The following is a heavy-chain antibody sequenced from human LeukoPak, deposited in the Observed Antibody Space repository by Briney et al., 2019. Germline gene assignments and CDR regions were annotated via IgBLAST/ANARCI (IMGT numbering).Heavy chain of an antibody. CDR1: GGTFSSYA. J-gene: IGHJ6*02. V-gene: IGHV1-69*04. CDR2: IIPIFGIA. Sequence: ASVKVSYKASGGTFSSYAISWVRQAPGQGLEWMGRIIPIFGIANYAQKFQGRVTITADKSTSTAYMELSSLRSEDTAVYYCARDGRVTGDYYDMDVWGQGTTVTVSS. D-gene: IGHD4-23*01. CDR3: ARDGRVTGDYYDMDV.